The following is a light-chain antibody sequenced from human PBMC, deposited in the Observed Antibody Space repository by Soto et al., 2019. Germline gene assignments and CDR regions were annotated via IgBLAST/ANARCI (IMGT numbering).Light chain of an antibody. Sequence: QSVLTQSPPVSGAPGQRVTISCTGSSSNIGAGYDVHWYQQFPGTAPKLLIYANTNRPSGVPDRFSGSKSGTSASLAITGLQTEDEADYYCQSYDSSLKNSVFGGGIKVTVL. CDR1: SSNIGAGYD. CDR3: QSYDSSLKNSV. J-gene: IGLJ3*02. V-gene: IGLV1-40*01. CDR2: ANT.